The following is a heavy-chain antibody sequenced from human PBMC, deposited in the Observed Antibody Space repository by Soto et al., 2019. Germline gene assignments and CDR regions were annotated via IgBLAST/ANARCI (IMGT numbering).Heavy chain of an antibody. CDR2: IIPILGIA. Sequence: GASVKVSCKASGGTFSSYTISWVRQAPGQGLEWMGRIIPILGIANYAQKFQGRVTITADKSTSTAYMELSSLRSEDTAVYYCARDLALGPERYYFDYWGQGTLVTVSS. CDR1: GGTFSSYT. J-gene: IGHJ4*02. V-gene: IGHV1-69*04. CDR3: ARDLALGPERYYFDY. D-gene: IGHD1-1*01.